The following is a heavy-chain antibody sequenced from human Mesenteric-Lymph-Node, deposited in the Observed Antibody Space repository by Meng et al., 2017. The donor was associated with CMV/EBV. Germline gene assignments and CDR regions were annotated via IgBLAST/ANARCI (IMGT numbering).Heavy chain of an antibody. D-gene: IGHD3-3*01. CDR1: GYTFTSYG. Sequence: ASVKVSCKAPGYTFTSYGISWVRQAPGQGLEWMGWISAYNGNTNYAQKLQGRVTMTTDTSTSTAYMELRSLRSDDTAVYYCARFGRAYYDFWSGYYTQSLFDYWGQGTLVTVSS. J-gene: IGHJ4*02. V-gene: IGHV1-18*01. CDR2: ISAYNGNT. CDR3: ARFGRAYYDFWSGYYTQSLFDY.